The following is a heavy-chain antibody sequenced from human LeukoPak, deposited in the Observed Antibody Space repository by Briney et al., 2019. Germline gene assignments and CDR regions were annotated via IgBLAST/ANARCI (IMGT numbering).Heavy chain of an antibody. V-gene: IGHV3-74*01. CDR3: ARDQGYYYDSSVQNDAFDI. Sequence: GSLRLSCAASGFTFRSYWMHWVRQAPGKGLVWVSRINSDGSSSSYADSAKGRFTISRDNAKNTLYLQMNSLRAEDTAVYYCARDQGYYYDSSVQNDAFDIWGRGTMVTVSS. D-gene: IGHD3-22*01. CDR1: GFTFRSYW. J-gene: IGHJ3*02. CDR2: INSDGSSS.